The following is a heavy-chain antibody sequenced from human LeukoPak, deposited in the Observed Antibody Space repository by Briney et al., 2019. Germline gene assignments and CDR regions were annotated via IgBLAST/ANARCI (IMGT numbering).Heavy chain of an antibody. Sequence: GGSLRLSCVASGFTFSSYWMHWVRQVPGKGPVWVSQINTDGSRTSYADSVQGGFTISTANATTTLYLHIHRLRAEATAVYYCARDWRAMTAFDIWGQGTMVTVSS. CDR3: ARDWRAMTAFDI. CDR2: INTDGSRT. CDR1: GFTFSSYW. D-gene: IGHD2-2*01. J-gene: IGHJ3*02. V-gene: IGHV3-74*01.